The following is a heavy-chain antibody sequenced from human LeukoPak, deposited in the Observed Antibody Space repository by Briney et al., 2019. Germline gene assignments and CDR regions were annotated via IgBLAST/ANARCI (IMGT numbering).Heavy chain of an antibody. CDR2: ISDDGSNE. CDR3: APPRGGRGSQRPPFKY. CDR1: GFTFSSYA. V-gene: IGHV3-30-3*01. J-gene: IGHJ4*02. D-gene: IGHD3-16*01. Sequence: GGSLRLSCAASGFTFSSYAMHWVRQAPGKGLEWVAIISDDGSNEYYADSVKGRFTISRDNSKNTLYLQMNSLRAEDTAVYYGAPPRGGRGSQRPPFKYGGQEPRAPVPT.